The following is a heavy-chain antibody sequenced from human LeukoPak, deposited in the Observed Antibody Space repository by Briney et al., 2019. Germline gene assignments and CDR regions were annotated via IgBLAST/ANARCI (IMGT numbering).Heavy chain of an antibody. Sequence: SETLSLTCTVSGGSISSYYWSWIRQPPGKGLEWIGYIYYSGSANYNPSLKSRVTISVDTSKNQFSLKLSSLRSEDTAVYYCARGDRTTYYYYYMDVWGKGTTVTVSS. D-gene: IGHD1-14*01. CDR2: IYYSGSA. CDR3: ARGDRTTYYYYYMDV. CDR1: GGSISSYY. J-gene: IGHJ6*03. V-gene: IGHV4-59*01.